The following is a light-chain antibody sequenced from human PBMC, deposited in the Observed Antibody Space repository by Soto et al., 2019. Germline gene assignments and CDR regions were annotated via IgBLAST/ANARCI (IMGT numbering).Light chain of an antibody. J-gene: IGLJ1*01. CDR2: DNN. CDR3: GTWDSSLSAVV. CDR1: NPTIGNNY. Sequence: QPPSGSAAPGQKVPLSCSGRNPTIGNNYVSWYQQLPGTATKLLIYDNNKRPSGIPDRFSGSKSGTSATLGITGLQTGDEADYYCGTWDSSLSAVVFGPGTKVTVL. V-gene: IGLV1-51*01.